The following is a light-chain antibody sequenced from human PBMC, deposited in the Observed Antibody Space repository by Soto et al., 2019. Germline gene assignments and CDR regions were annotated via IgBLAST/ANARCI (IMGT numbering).Light chain of an antibody. CDR2: EVS. Sequence: QSVLTQSPSASGSPGQSVTISCTGTSSDVGNYKYVSWYQQHPGKAPKLMIYEVSKRPSGVPDRFSGSKSGNTASLTVSGLQVEDEADYYCSSYAGSTLWVFGGGTKLTVL. CDR1: SSDVGNYKY. V-gene: IGLV2-8*01. CDR3: SSYAGSTLWV. J-gene: IGLJ3*02.